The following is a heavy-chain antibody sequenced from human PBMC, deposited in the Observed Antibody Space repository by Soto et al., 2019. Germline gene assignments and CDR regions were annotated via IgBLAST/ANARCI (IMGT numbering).Heavy chain of an antibody. CDR2: INSDGSST. CDR3: ARASYYDSRGNTYYYTSASSYGMDV. D-gene: IGHD3-22*01. V-gene: IGHV3-74*01. Sequence: EVQLVESGGGLVQPGGSLRLSCAASGFTFSSYWMHWVRQAPGKRLVWVSRINSDGSSTSYADSVKGRFTISRDNDKNTLYMKMNSLRAEETAVYYCARASYYDSRGNTYYYTSASSYGMDVWGQGTTVTVSS. J-gene: IGHJ6*02. CDR1: GFTFSSYW.